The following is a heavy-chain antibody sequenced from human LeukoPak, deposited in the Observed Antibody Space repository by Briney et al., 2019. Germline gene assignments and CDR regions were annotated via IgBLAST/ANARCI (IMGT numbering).Heavy chain of an antibody. CDR1: GYTFTGYY. Sequence: ASVKVSCKASGYTFTGYYMHWVRQAPGQGLEWMGWINPNSGGTNYAQKFQGRVTMTRDTSISPAYMELSRLRFDDTAVYYCARGDPGIAAAGSGYWGQGTLVTVSS. V-gene: IGHV1-2*02. CDR3: ARGDPGIAAAGSGY. J-gene: IGHJ4*02. D-gene: IGHD6-13*01. CDR2: INPNSGGT.